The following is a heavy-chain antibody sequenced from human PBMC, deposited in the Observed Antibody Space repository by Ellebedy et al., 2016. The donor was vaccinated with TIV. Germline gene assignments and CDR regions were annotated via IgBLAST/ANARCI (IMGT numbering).Heavy chain of an antibody. D-gene: IGHD4-23*01. J-gene: IGHJ3*02. Sequence: GESLKISCAASGFTFSNAWINWVRQASGKGLEWVSSIDSSGTYIYYADSVKGRFTISRDNTKNSLYLHMNSLRAEDTAVYYCAKSTVINPEGDAYDIWGQGTKVTVSS. CDR1: GFTFSNAW. V-gene: IGHV3-21*06. CDR2: IDSSGTYI. CDR3: AKSTVINPEGDAYDI.